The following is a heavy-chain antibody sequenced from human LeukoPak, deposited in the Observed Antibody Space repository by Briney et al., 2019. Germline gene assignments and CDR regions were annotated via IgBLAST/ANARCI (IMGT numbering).Heavy chain of an antibody. CDR3: ASAPRLYDFWSGYYTDREYYFDY. CDR1: GSTFSSYN. J-gene: IGHJ4*02. Sequence: PGGSLRLSCAASGSTFSSYNMNWVRQAPGKGLEWVSYISSSSSTIYYADSVKGRFTISRGNAKNSLYLQMNSLRAEDTAVYYCASAPRLYDFWSGYYTDREYYFDYWGQGTLVTVSS. D-gene: IGHD3-3*01. CDR2: ISSSSSTI. V-gene: IGHV3-48*01.